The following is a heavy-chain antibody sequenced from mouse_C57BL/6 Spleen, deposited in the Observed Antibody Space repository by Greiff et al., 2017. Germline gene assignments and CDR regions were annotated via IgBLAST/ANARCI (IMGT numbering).Heavy chain of an antibody. CDR3: ARVAYYGSSYAMDY. Sequence: EVQLQQSGPELVKPGASVKISCKASGYSFTGYYMNWVKQSPETSLEWIGEINPSTGGTTYNQKFKAKATLTVDKSSSTAYMQLKSLTSEDSAVYYCARVAYYGSSYAMDYWGQGTSVSVSS. CDR2: INPSTGGT. CDR1: GYSFTGYY. V-gene: IGHV1-42*01. J-gene: IGHJ4*01. D-gene: IGHD1-1*01.